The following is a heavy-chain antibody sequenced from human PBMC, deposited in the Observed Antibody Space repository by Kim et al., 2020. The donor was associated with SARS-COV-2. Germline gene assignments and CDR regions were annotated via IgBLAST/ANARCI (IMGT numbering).Heavy chain of an antibody. CDR2: IYYSGST. J-gene: IGHJ2*01. CDR3: ARDRVYSYGFPDFDL. D-gene: IGHD5-18*01. Sequence: SETLSLTCTVSGGSISSGDYYWSWIRQPPGKGLEWIGYIYYSGSTYYNPSLKSRVTISVDTSKNQFSLKLSSVTAADTAVYYCARDRVYSYGFPDFDLWGRGTLVTVSS. CDR1: GGSISSGDYY. V-gene: IGHV4-30-4*01.